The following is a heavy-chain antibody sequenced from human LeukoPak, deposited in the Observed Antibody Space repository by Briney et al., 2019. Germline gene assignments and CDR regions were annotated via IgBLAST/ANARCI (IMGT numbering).Heavy chain of an antibody. CDR1: GGSISSGGYY. D-gene: IGHD5-18*01. V-gene: IGHV4-30-2*03. J-gene: IGHJ4*02. CDR2: LHSSGST. Sequence: PSQTLSLTCTVSGGSISSGGYYRSWIRQHPGKGLEWIGSLHSSGSTYNNPSLKSRVTMSVDTSLNEASLKLTSVTATDTAVYYCVRLRRGYSYGVDYWGQGTLVTVSS. CDR3: VRLRRGYSYGVDY.